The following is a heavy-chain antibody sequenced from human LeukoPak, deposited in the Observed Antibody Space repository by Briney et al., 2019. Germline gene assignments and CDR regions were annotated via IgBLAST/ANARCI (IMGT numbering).Heavy chain of an antibody. V-gene: IGHV3-74*01. CDR2: VSSDGRIT. CDR3: ASSFRITGTTYYY. D-gene: IGHD1-20*01. J-gene: IGHJ4*02. Sequence: PGGSLRLSCSASGFTFSNFWMHWVRHVPGKGLVWVSGVSSDGRITNYADFVKGRFTVSRDTAKNTLSLQMDSLRADDTAIYYCASSFRITGTTYYYWGQGTLVTVSS. CDR1: GFTFSNFW.